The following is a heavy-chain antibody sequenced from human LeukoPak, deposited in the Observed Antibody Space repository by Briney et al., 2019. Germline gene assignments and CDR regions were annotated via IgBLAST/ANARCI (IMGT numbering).Heavy chain of an antibody. CDR3: AKGSGSYSEYHFDR. CDR1: GFPFSSYG. J-gene: IGHJ1*01. D-gene: IGHD1-26*01. Sequence: GGSLRLSRETSGFPFSSYGMHWVRQAPGKGLEWVTFVRSEETFKYYTDSVRGRFTISRDDSKSTLFLEMSDLRPEDTALYYCAKGSGSYSEYHFDRWGQGTRVTVSS. V-gene: IGHV3-30*02. CDR2: VRSEETFK.